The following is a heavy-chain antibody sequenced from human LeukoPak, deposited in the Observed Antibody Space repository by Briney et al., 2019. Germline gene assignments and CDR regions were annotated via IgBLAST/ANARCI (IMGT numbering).Heavy chain of an antibody. V-gene: IGHV1-8*01. CDR1: GYTFTSYD. D-gene: IGHD3-10*01. CDR2: MNPNSGNT. CDR3: ARGVLSITMVRGVIIP. J-gene: IGHJ5*02. Sequence: ASVKVSCKASGYTFTSYDINWVRQATGQGLEWMGWMNPNSGNTGYAQKFQGRVTMTRNTSISTAYMELSSLRSEDTAVYYCARGVLSITMVRGVIIPWGQGTLVTVSS.